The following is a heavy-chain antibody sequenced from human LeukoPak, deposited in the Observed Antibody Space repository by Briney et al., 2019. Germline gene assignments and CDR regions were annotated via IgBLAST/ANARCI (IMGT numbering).Heavy chain of an antibody. J-gene: IGHJ1*01. CDR1: GGTFSSYT. CDR2: IIPILGIA. CDR3: ARVGVSGRVAAAGTHFQH. Sequence: ASVKVSCKASGGTFSSYTISWVRQAPGQGLEWMGRIIPILGIANYAQKFQGRVTITADKSTSTAYMELSSLRSEDTAVYYCARVGVSGRVAAAGTHFQHWGQGTLVTVSS. D-gene: IGHD6-13*01. V-gene: IGHV1-69*02.